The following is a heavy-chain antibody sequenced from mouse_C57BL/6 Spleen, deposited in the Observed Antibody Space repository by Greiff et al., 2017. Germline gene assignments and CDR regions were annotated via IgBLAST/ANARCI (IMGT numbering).Heavy chain of an antibody. CDR1: GFTFSSYG. CDR2: ISSGGSYT. V-gene: IGHV5-6*01. J-gene: IGHJ2*01. CDR3: ARELGSSPFDY. D-gene: IGHD1-1*01. Sequence: EVQLVESGGDLVKPGGSLKLSCAASGFTFSSYGMSWVRQTPDKRLEWVATISSGGSYTYYPDSVKGRFTISRDNAKNTLYLQMSSLKSEDTAMYYCARELGSSPFDYWGQGTTLTVSS.